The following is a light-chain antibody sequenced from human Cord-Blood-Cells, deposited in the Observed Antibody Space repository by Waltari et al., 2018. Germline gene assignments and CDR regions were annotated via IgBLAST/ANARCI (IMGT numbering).Light chain of an antibody. CDR1: SGSIASNY. CDR2: EDN. Sequence: NFMLTQPHSVSESPGKTVTISCTRSSGSIASNYVQWYQQRPGSSPTTVIYEDNQRPSGVPYRVSGSINSSSNSAALTISGLKTEDEADYYCQSYDSSNHVVFGGGTKLTVL. CDR3: QSYDSSNHVV. V-gene: IGLV6-57*01. J-gene: IGLJ2*01.